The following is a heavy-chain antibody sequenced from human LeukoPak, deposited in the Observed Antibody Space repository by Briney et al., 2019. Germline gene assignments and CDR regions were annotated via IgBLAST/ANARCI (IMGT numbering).Heavy chain of an antibody. J-gene: IGHJ4*02. CDR1: GSTFSSYW. Sequence: GGPLRLSCAASGSTFSSYWMHWVRQAPGKGLVWVSRINSDGSSTTYADSVKGRFTISRDNSKNTVYLQMNSLRAGDTAVYYCASLYYGGNNFDYWGQGTLVTVSS. CDR2: INSDGSST. CDR3: ASLYYGGNNFDY. D-gene: IGHD4-23*01. V-gene: IGHV3-74*01.